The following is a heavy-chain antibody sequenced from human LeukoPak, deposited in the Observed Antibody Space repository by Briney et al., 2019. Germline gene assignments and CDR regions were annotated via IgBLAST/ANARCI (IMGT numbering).Heavy chain of an antibody. CDR1: GYTFTGYY. Sequence: ASVKVSCKASGYTFTGYYMHWVRQAPGQGLEWMGWINPNSGDTNYAQKFQGRVIMTRDTSVSTAYMELSRLRSDDTAVYFCARLPSFMITFGGVIAKYAFDYWGQGTLVTVSS. D-gene: IGHD3-16*02. V-gene: IGHV1-2*02. CDR2: INPNSGDT. J-gene: IGHJ4*02. CDR3: ARLPSFMITFGGVIAKYAFDY.